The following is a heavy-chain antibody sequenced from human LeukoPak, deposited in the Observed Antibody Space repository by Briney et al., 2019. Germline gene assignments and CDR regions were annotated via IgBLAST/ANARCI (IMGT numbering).Heavy chain of an antibody. CDR3: VKDLSQLRYFDWLFQPAGFDY. CDR1: AFTVSSYA. D-gene: IGHD3-9*01. V-gene: IGHV3-23*01. J-gene: IGHJ4*02. CDR2: ISGSGGST. Sequence: GGSLRLSCAASAFTVSSYAMSWVRQAPGKGLEWDSAISGSGGSTYYADSVKGRFTISRDNSKNTLYLQMNSLRAEDTAVYYCVKDLSQLRYFDWLFQPAGFDYWGQGTLVTVSS.